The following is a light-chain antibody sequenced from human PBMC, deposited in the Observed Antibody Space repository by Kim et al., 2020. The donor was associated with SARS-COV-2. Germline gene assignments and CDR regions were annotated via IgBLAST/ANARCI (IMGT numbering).Light chain of an antibody. V-gene: IGKV3-15*01. CDR1: QSISTD. Sequence: EIVMTQSPAILSLSPGERATLSCRASQSISTDLAWYQQKPGQTPRVLIYAASARATGIPARFSGSGSKTEFTLTITNVQSEDCAVYYCQQYAYWRDFGQGTQLEIK. J-gene: IGKJ5*01. CDR2: AAS. CDR3: QQYAYWRD.